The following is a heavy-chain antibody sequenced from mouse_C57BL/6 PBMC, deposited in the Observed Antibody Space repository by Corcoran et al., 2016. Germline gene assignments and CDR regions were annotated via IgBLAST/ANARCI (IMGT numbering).Heavy chain of an antibody. CDR2: IYPGDGDT. V-gene: IGHV1-80*01. D-gene: IGHD2-1*01. CDR3: ARSDIYGNSAWFAY. J-gene: IGHJ3*01. CDR1: GYAFSSYW. Sequence: QVQLQQSGAELVKPGASVKISCKASGYAFSSYWMNWVKQRPGKGLEWIGQIYPGDGDTNYNGKFKGKATLTADKSSSTAYMQLSSLTSEDSAVYFCARSDIYGNSAWFAYWGQGTLVTVSA.